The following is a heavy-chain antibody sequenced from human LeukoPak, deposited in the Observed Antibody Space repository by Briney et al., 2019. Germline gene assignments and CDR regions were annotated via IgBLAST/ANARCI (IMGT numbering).Heavy chain of an antibody. CDR1: GFTFDDYA. CDR3: AKDNYDFWSPRYYYYYMDV. CDR2: ISGDGGST. Sequence: GGSLRLSCAASGFTFDDYAMHWVRQAPGKGLEWVPLISGDGGSTYYADSVKGRFTISRDNSKNSLYLQMNSLRTEDTALYYCAKDNYDFWSPRYYYYYMDVWGKGTTVTVSS. J-gene: IGHJ6*03. D-gene: IGHD3-3*01. V-gene: IGHV3-43*02.